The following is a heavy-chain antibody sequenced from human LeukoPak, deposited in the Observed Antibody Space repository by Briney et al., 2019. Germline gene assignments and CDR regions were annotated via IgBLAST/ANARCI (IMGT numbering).Heavy chain of an antibody. CDR3: AREHYCSSTSCYVDDGDYYYYMDV. Sequence: ASVKVSCKASGYTFTCYYMHWVRQAPGQGLEWMGRINPNSGGTNYAQKFQGRVTMTRDTSISTAYMELSRLRSDDTAVYYCAREHYCSSTSCYVDDGDYYYYMDVWGKGTTVTVSS. D-gene: IGHD2-2*01. CDR2: INPNSGGT. CDR1: GYTFTCYY. V-gene: IGHV1-2*06. J-gene: IGHJ6*03.